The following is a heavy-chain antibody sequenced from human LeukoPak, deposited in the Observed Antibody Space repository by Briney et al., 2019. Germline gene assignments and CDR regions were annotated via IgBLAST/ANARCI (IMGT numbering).Heavy chain of an antibody. CDR2: IYSGGST. D-gene: IGHD2-21*02. J-gene: IGHJ4*02. CDR1: GFTVNSNY. V-gene: IGHV3-66*04. CDR3: AGQLTATFDY. Sequence: GGSLRLSCAAPGFTVNSNYMGWVRQAPGKGLEWVSVIYSGGSTYYADSVKGRFTISRDNSKNTLYLQMNSLRAEDTAVYYCAGQLTATFDYWGQGTLVTVSS.